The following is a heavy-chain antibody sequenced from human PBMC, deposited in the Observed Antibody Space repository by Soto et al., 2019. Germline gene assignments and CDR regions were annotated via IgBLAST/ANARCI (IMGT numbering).Heavy chain of an antibody. V-gene: IGHV3-7*01. CDR2: MNQDGSES. CDR3: ARLSTSAGRRDLAC. J-gene: IGHJ4*02. Sequence: EVELVESGGGLVQPGGPLRLSCAASGFSLSSYWMNWVRQAPGKGLEWVANMNQDGSESDYVGSVKGRFTVTRDNAKNSLYLQMNSLTAEDTAVYYCARLSTSAGRRDLACWGQGTLVTV. CDR1: GFSLSSYW.